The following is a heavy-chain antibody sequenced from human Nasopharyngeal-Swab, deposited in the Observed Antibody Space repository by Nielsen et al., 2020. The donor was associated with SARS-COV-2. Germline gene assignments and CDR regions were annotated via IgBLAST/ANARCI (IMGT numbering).Heavy chain of an antibody. V-gene: IGHV3-9*01. CDR3: AKDLRGPYFF. Sequence: GGSLRLSCAASGFTFENYAMHWVRQPPGKGLEWVSGITWNSGNKGYAESVQGRFTISRDNARNSLYLQMNSLRAEDTAVYYCAKDLRGPYFFWGQGTLVTVFS. J-gene: IGHJ4*02. CDR2: ITWNSGNK. D-gene: IGHD2/OR15-2a*01. CDR1: GFTFENYA.